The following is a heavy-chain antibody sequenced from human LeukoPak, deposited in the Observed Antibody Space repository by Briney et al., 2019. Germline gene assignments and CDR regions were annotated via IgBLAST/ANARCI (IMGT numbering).Heavy chain of an antibody. CDR2: IYNIGST. CDR3: ARGGAYSSSWYGGAFDI. CDR1: SGSISSYH. Sequence: PSETLSLTCSVSSGSISSYHWSWVRQPPGKGLEWIAYIYNIGSTNYNPSLRSRVTISLDTSKNQFSLKLTSVTAADTAVYYCARGGAYSSSWYGGAFDIWGQGTMVTVSS. V-gene: IGHV4-59*01. D-gene: IGHD6-13*01. J-gene: IGHJ3*02.